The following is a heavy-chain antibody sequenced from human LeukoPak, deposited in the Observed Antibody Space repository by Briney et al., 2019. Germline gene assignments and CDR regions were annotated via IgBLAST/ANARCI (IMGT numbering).Heavy chain of an antibody. Sequence: PSETLSLTCAVYGGSFSGYYWSWIRQPPGKGLEWIGEINHSGSTNYNPSLKSRVTISVDTSKNQFSLKLSSVTAADTAVYYCARNSGRLLWFGEDSYWFDPWGQGTLVTVSS. J-gene: IGHJ5*02. CDR1: GGSFSGYY. D-gene: IGHD3-10*01. V-gene: IGHV4-34*01. CDR2: INHSGST. CDR3: ARNSGRLLWFGEDSYWFDP.